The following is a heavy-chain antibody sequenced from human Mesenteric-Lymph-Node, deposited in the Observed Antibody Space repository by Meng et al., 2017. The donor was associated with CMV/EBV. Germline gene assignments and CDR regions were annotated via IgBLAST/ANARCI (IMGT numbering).Heavy chain of an antibody. Sequence: SETLSLTCTVSGGSISNYYWSWIRQPPGKGLEWIGYIYYSGSTNYNPSLKSRVTISLDTSKNQFSLKLSSVTAADTAVYYCAKGLTIFGVVTYVGALDYWGQGTPVTVSS. CDR1: GGSISNYY. V-gene: IGHV4-59*01. CDR3: AKGLTIFGVVTYVGALDY. J-gene: IGHJ4*02. CDR2: IYYSGST. D-gene: IGHD3-3*01.